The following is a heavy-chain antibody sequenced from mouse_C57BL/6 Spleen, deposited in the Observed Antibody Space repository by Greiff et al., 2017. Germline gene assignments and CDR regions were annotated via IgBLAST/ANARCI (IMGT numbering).Heavy chain of an antibody. CDR2: ISSGGSYT. V-gene: IGHV5-6*01. Sequence: EVQLVESGGDLVKPGGSLKLSCAASGFTFSSYGMSWVRQTPDKRLEWVATISSGGSYTYYPDSVKGRFTISRDNAKNTLYLQMSSLKSEDTAMYYCAGRKDYFDYWGQGTTLTVSS. J-gene: IGHJ2*01. CDR3: AGRKDYFDY. CDR1: GFTFSSYG. D-gene: IGHD1-1*01.